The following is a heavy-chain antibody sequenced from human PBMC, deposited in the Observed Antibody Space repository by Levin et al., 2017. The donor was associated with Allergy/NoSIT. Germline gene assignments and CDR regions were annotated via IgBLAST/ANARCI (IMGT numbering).Heavy chain of an antibody. J-gene: IGHJ4*02. CDR1: GFTFSNAW. V-gene: IGHV3-15*01. CDR2: IKSNTDGGTT. Sequence: GESLKISCEGSGFTFSNAWMSWVRQVPGKGLEWVGRIKSNTDGGTTDYAAPVKGRFTISRDDSRNTLFLQMNSLKTEDTTVYYCTTDAEGGPNFWGQGTLVTVSS. CDR3: TTDAEGGPNF.